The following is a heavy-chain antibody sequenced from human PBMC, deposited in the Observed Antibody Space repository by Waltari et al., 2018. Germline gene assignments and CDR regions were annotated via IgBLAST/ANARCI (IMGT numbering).Heavy chain of an antibody. CDR3: ARDRMGSSWYLQANWFDP. V-gene: IGHV1-69*05. CDR1: GGTFSSYA. Sequence: SSVKVSCKASGGTFSSYAISWVRQAPGQGLEWMGGIIPIFGTANYAQKFQGRVTITTDESTSTAYMELSSLRSEDTAVYYCARDRMGSSWYLQANWFDPWGQGTLVTVSS. CDR2: IIPIFGTA. J-gene: IGHJ5*02. D-gene: IGHD6-13*01.